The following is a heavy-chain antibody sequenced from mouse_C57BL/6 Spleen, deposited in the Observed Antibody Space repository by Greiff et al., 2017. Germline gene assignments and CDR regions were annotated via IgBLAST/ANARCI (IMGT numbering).Heavy chain of an antibody. V-gene: IGHV2-2*01. CDR2: IWSGGST. Sequence: VQLQQSGPGLVQPSQSLSITCTVSGFSLTSYGVHWVRQSPGKGLEWLGVIWSGGSTDYNAAFISRLSISKDNSKSQVFFKMNSLQADDTAIYYCARSRLLLYAMDYWGQGTSVTVSS. D-gene: IGHD2-3*01. CDR1: GFSLTSYG. J-gene: IGHJ4*01. CDR3: ARSRLLLYAMDY.